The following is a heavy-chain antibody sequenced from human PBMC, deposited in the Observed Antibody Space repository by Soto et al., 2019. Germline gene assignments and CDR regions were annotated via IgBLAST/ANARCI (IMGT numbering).Heavy chain of an antibody. CDR1: GFTFTRYS. CDR2: ISSTTNYI. J-gene: IGHJ4*02. Sequence: EVQLVESGGGLVKPGWSLRLSCAASGFTFTRYSMNWVRQAPGKGLEWVSSISSTTNYIYYGDSMKGRFTISRDNAKNSLSLEMKSLRAEDTAVYYCARESEDLTSTFDYWGQGTLVTVS. V-gene: IGHV3-21*06. CDR3: ARESEDLTSTFDY.